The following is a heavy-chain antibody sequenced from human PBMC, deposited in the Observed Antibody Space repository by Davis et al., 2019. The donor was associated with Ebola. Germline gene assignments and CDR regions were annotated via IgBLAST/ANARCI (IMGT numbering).Heavy chain of an antibody. V-gene: IGHV3-53*01. J-gene: IGHJ6*01. CDR1: GFTVSSNY. CDR2: IYSGGST. CDR3: TLLQEHL. Sequence: GESLKISCAASGFTVSSNYMSWVRQAPGKGLEWVSVIYSGGSTYYADSVKGRFTISRDNSKNTPYLQMNSLHQGPIGLPPGTLLQEHLWG.